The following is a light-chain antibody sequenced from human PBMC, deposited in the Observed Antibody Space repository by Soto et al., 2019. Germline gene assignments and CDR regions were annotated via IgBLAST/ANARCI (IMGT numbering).Light chain of an antibody. CDR3: QQFSSYTLT. J-gene: IGKJ4*01. CDR2: DAS. CDR1: QTVRNNY. Sequence: EVLMTQSPGTLSLSPGERATLSCRASQTVRNNYLACYQQKTGQAPRLLIYDASSRATGIPERLSGGGYGTDLTITISRMETEDFEVYYCQQFSSYTLTFGGGTKVDIK. V-gene: IGKV3-20*01.